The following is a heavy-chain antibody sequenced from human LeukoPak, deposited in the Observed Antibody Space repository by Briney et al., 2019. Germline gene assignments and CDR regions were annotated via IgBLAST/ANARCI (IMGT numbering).Heavy chain of an antibody. CDR1: GFTFSTYA. D-gene: IGHD5-24*01. CDR2: ISFDGSNK. Sequence: GGSLRLSCAGSGFTFSTYAMHWVRQAPGKGLEWVAVISFDGSNKYYADSVKGRFTISRDNSKNTLYLQMNSLRAEDTAVYYCAKEDGYYYYYYMDVWGKGTTVTVSS. V-gene: IGHV3-30*04. CDR3: AKEDGYYYYYYMDV. J-gene: IGHJ6*03.